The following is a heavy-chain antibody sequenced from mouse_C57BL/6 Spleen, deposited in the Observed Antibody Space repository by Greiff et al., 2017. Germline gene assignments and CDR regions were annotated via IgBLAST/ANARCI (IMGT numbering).Heavy chain of an antibody. CDR2: INPGSGGT. Sequence: QVQLKESGAELVRPGTSVKVSCKASGYAFTNYLIEWVKQRPGQGLEWIGVINPGSGGTNYNEKFKGKATLTADKSSSTAYMQLSSLTSEDSAVYFCAREDYDQGNYFDYWGQGTTLTVSS. J-gene: IGHJ2*01. CDR1: GYAFTNYL. D-gene: IGHD2-4*01. V-gene: IGHV1-54*01. CDR3: AREDYDQGNYFDY.